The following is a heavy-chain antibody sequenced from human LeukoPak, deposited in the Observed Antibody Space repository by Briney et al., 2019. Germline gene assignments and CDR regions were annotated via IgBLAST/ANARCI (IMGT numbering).Heavy chain of an antibody. CDR1: GLTFSSHW. J-gene: IGHJ5*02. CDR2: ITNDGSST. Sequence: GGSLRLSCAASGLTFSSHWMHWVRQAPGKGLVWVSRITNDGSSTTYADSVKGRFTISRDNAKNMLYLQMSSLRAEDTAVYYCVKDRDSSSWYGSWFDPWGQGTLVTVSS. CDR3: VKDRDSSSWYGSWFDP. D-gene: IGHD6-13*01. V-gene: IGHV3-74*01.